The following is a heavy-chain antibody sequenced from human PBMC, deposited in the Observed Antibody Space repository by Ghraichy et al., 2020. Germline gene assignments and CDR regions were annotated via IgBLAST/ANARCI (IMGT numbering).Heavy chain of an antibody. Sequence: SETLSLTCTVSGGSISSSSYYWGWIRQPPGKGLEWIGSIYYSGSTYYNPSLKSRVTISVDTSKNQFSLKLSSVTAADTAVYYCASWGLYDFWNFWFDPSGPVTLVTVSS. V-gene: IGHV4-39*01. CDR2: IYYSGST. CDR1: GGSISSSSYY. CDR3: ASWGLYDFWNFWFDP. D-gene: IGHD3-3*01. J-gene: IGHJ5*01.